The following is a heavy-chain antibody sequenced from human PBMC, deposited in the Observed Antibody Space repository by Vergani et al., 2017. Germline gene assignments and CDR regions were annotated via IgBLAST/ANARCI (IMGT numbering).Heavy chain of an antibody. J-gene: IGHJ6*03. CDR1: GGSISSGSYY. Sequence: QLQESGPGLVKPSETLSLTCTVSGGSISSGSYYWGWIRQPPGKGLEWIGSMYYSGSPYYNPSLKSRVTISVETSKNQFSLKLNSVTAADTAVYYCARGAYCGGDCYSNYYYYYMDVWGKGTSVTVSS. CDR2: MYYSGSP. D-gene: IGHD2-21*01. CDR3: ARGAYCGGDCYSNYYYYYMDV. V-gene: IGHV4-39*07.